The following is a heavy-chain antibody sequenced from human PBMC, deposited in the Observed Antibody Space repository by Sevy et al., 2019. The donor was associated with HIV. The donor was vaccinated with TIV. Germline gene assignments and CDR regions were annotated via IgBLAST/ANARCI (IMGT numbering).Heavy chain of an antibody. Sequence: GGSLRLSCAAPGFTFSSYDMHWVRQAPGKGLEWVAVISDDGSNKYYVDSVKGRLTISRDNSKSTLYLQLSSLRAEDTAEYYCASVGITFGGDPYDKHYFMDVWGKGTTVTVSS. J-gene: IGHJ6*03. V-gene: IGHV3-30*03. CDR1: GFTFSSYD. CDR3: ASVGITFGGDPYDKHYFMDV. CDR2: ISDDGSNK. D-gene: IGHD3-16*01.